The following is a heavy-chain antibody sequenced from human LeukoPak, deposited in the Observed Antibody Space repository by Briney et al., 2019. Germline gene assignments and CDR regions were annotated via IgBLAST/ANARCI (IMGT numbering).Heavy chain of an antibody. D-gene: IGHD6-6*01. CDR1: GYTFTDYY. CDR2: INTHSGGT. Sequence: ASVKVSCKASGYTFTDYYMHWVRQAPGQGLEWMGWINTHSGGTSYAQKFQGRVTMTRDTSISTGLMELKSLGSDDTAVYYCARSRISAPVDYWGQGTLVTVSS. J-gene: IGHJ4*02. V-gene: IGHV1-2*02. CDR3: ARSRISAPVDY.